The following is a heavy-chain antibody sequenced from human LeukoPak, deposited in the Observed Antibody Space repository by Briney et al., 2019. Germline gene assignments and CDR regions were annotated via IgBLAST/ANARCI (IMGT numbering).Heavy chain of an antibody. D-gene: IGHD2-15*01. CDR1: GGSFSGYY. V-gene: IGHV4-34*01. Sequence: SETLSLTCAVYGGSFSGYYWSWIREPPGKGLEWIGEINHSGSTNYNPSLKSRVTISVDTSKNQFSLKLSSVTAADTAVYYCARHARYCSGGSCYAATYATVRSGYYYYYMDVWGKGTTVTISS. J-gene: IGHJ6*03. CDR2: INHSGST. CDR3: ARHARYCSGGSCYAATYATVRSGYYYYYMDV.